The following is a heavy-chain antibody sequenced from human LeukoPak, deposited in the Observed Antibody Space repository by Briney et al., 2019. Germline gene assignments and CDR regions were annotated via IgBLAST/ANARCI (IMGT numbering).Heavy chain of an antibody. V-gene: IGHV4-39*07. D-gene: IGHD6-19*01. CDR2: IYYSGST. CDR3: ASVVGRIAVAGTRYFDY. CDR1: GGSISSSSYY. J-gene: IGHJ4*02. Sequence: SETLSLTCTVSGGSISSSSYYWGWIRQPPGKGLEWIGSIYYSGSTYYNPSLKSRVTISVDTSKNQFSLKLSSVTAADTAVYYCASVVGRIAVAGTRYFDYWGQGTLVTVSS.